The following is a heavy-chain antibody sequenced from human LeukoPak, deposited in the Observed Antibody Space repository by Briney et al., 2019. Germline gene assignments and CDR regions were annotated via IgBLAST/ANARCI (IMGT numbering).Heavy chain of an antibody. V-gene: IGHV3-23*01. CDR3: ARASGDIVETATMGSY. CDR1: GITLSNYG. D-gene: IGHD5-18*01. Sequence: PGGSLRLSCAVSGITLSNYGMSWVRQAPGKGLERVAGISGGAGGTTYADSVKGRFTISRDNNKNTLFLQMSSLRAEDTAVYYCARASGDIVETATMGSYWGQGTLVTVSS. J-gene: IGHJ4*02. CDR2: ISGGAGGT.